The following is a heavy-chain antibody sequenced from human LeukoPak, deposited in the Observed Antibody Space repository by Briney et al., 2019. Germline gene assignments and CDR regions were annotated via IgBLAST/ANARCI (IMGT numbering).Heavy chain of an antibody. CDR1: GFTFSSYW. V-gene: IGHV3-7*01. Sequence: GGSLRLSCAASGFTFSSYWMSWVRQAPGKGLEWVANIKQDGSEKYYVDSVKGRFTISRDNAKNSLYLQMNSLRAEDTAVYYCARCITPSLYYYYYYMDVWGKGTTVTVSS. D-gene: IGHD3-10*01. CDR3: ARCITPSLYYYYYYMDV. J-gene: IGHJ6*03. CDR2: IKQDGSEK.